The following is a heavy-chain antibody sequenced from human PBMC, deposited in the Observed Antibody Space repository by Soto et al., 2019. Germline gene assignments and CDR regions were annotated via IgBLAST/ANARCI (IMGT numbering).Heavy chain of an antibody. CDR2: IHHSGST. CDR3: ARSFGWYAIDQ. CDR1: SASISSEQR. D-gene: IGHD6-19*01. Sequence: QMQLQESGPGLVKPSETLSLTCAVSSASISSEQRWSWVRQPPGKGLEWIGEIHHSGSTNKNPSLKSRVTMSVDKSKNQFSLNLNSVTAAEKAVYYCARSFGWYAIDQWGQGTLVTVSS. J-gene: IGHJ4*02. V-gene: IGHV4-4*02.